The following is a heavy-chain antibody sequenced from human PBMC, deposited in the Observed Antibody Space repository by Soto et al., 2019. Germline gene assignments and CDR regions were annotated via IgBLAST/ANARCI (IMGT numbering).Heavy chain of an antibody. V-gene: IGHV1-69*13. D-gene: IGHD2-8*01. J-gene: IGHJ4*02. Sequence: ASVKVSCKASGGTFSSYAISWVRQAPGQGLEWMGGIIPIFGTASYAQKFQGRVTITADESTSTAYVELSSPRSEDTAVYYCATEAVLMVYANGFDYWGQGTLVTVSS. CDR3: ATEAVLMVYANGFDY. CDR2: IIPIFGTA. CDR1: GGTFSSYA.